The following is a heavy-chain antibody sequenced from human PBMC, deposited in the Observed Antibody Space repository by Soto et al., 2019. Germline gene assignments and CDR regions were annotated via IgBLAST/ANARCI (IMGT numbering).Heavy chain of an antibody. D-gene: IGHD1-1*01. V-gene: IGHV1-18*01. CDR2: ISAYNGNT. CDR3: ARNWNDANFDY. CDR1: GYSFTNNG. Sequence: ASVKVSCKASGYSFTNNGISWVRQAPGQGLEWMGWISAYNGNTNYVKKLQGRVTMTTDTSTSTASMELRSLRSDDTAVYYCARNWNDANFDYWGQGTLVTVSS. J-gene: IGHJ4*02.